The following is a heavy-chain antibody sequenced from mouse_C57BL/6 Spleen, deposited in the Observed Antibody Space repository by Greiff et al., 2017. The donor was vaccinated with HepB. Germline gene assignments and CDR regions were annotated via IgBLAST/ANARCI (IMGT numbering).Heavy chain of an antibody. CDR1: GYTFTDYY. D-gene: IGHD2-3*01. Sequence: VQLQQSGAELVRPGASVKLSCKASGYTFTDYYINWVKQRPGQGLEWIARIYPGSGNTYYNEKFKGKATLTAEKSSSTAYMQLSSLTSEDSAVYFCARDGYYEKDAMDYWGQGTSVTVSS. V-gene: IGHV1-76*01. J-gene: IGHJ4*01. CDR2: IYPGSGNT. CDR3: ARDGYYEKDAMDY.